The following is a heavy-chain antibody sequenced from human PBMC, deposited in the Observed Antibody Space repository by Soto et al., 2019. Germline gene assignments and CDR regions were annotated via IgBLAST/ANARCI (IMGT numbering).Heavy chain of an antibody. V-gene: IGHV4-39*01. CDR3: ARQRTTVVTQAYFDH. J-gene: IGHJ4*02. CDR1: GESISSSSYY. Sequence: SETLSLTCIVSGESISSSSYYWGWIRQPPGKGWEWIGSIYYSGRTYYNPSFKSRVTISIDTSKNQFSLRLSSVTATDTAVYYCARQRTTVVTQAYFDHWGQGALVTVSS. CDR2: IYYSGRT. D-gene: IGHD2-21*02.